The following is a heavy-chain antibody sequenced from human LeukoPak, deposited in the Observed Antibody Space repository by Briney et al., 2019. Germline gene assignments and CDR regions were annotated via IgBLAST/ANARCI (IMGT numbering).Heavy chain of an antibody. Sequence: GRSLRLSCAASGFTFNRYWLSWVRQAPGKGLEWVANMKHDGSEKYYVDSVKGRFTISRDNAQNSLYLQMNSLRAEDTAIYYCARGRQTYYDNSGYPFDYWGQGTLVTVSS. CDR3: ARGRQTYYDNSGYPFDY. CDR2: MKHDGSEK. D-gene: IGHD3-22*01. J-gene: IGHJ4*02. CDR1: GFTFNRYW. V-gene: IGHV3-7*01.